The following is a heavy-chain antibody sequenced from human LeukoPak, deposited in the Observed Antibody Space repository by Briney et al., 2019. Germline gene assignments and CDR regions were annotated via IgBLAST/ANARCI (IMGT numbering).Heavy chain of an antibody. J-gene: IGHJ4*02. V-gene: IGHV1-18*01. D-gene: IGHD1-1*01. CDR1: GGTFSSYA. CDR3: ARDWTQTTHFDY. Sequence: ASVKVSCKASGGTFSSYAISWVRQAPGQGLEWMGWISAYNGSTNYAQKLQGRVTMTTDTSTSTAYMELRSLRSDDTAVYYCARDWTQTTHFDYWGQGTLVTVSS. CDR2: ISAYNGST.